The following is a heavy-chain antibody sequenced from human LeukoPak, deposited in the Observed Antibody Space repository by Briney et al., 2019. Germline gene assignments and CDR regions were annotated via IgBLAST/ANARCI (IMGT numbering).Heavy chain of an antibody. Sequence: PGGSLRLSCAASGFTFSSYSMNWVRQAPGKGLEWVSYISSSSSTIYYADPVKGRFTISRDNAKNSLYLQMNSLRAEGTAVYYCARGSHSSGWHYLFDYWGQGTLVTVSS. CDR1: GFTFSSYS. CDR3: ARGSHSSGWHYLFDY. V-gene: IGHV3-48*01. J-gene: IGHJ4*02. D-gene: IGHD6-19*01. CDR2: ISSSSSTI.